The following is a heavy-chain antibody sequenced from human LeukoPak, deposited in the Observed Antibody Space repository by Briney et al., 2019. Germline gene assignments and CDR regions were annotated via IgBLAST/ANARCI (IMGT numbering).Heavy chain of an antibody. CDR3: AKVGYYYDSSGYYYGRGYYFDY. V-gene: IGHV3-30*02. D-gene: IGHD3-22*01. CDR1: GFTFSSYG. CDR2: IRYDGSNK. J-gene: IGHJ4*02. Sequence: GGSLRLSCAASGFTFSSYGMHWVRQAPGKGLEWVAFIRYDGSNKYYADSVKGRFTISRDNSKNTLYLQMNSLRAEDTAVYYCAKVGYYYDSSGYYYGRGYYFDYWGQGTLVTVSS.